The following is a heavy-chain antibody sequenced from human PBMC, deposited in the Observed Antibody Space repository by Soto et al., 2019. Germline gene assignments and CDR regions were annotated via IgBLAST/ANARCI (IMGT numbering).Heavy chain of an antibody. D-gene: IGHD5-12*01. V-gene: IGHV3-43*01. CDR2: ISWDGGST. CDR1: GFTFDDYT. CDR3: AKGAGDGYNSQSANFDY. Sequence: EVQLVESGGVVVQPGGSLRLSCAASGFTFDDYTMHWVREAPGKGLEWVSLISWDGGSTYYADSVKGRFTISRDNSKNSLYLQMNSLRTEDTALYYCAKGAGDGYNSQSANFDYWGQGTLVTVSS. J-gene: IGHJ4*02.